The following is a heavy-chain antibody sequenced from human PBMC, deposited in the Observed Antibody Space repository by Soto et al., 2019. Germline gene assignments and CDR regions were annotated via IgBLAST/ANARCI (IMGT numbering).Heavy chain of an antibody. J-gene: IGHJ4*02. CDR1: GFTFSSYG. Sequence: LRLSCAASGFTFSSYGMHWVRQAPGKGLEWVAVISYDGSNKYYADSVKGRFTISRDNSKNTLYLQMNSLRAEDTAVYYCAKKARDGYNFDYFDYWGQGTLVTVSS. V-gene: IGHV3-30*18. CDR3: AKKARDGYNFDYFDY. CDR2: ISYDGSNK. D-gene: IGHD5-12*01.